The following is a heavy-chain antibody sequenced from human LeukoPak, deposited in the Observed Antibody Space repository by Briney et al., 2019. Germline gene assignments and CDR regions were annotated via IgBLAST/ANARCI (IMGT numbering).Heavy chain of an antibody. D-gene: IGHD3-9*01. V-gene: IGHV3-30*01. CDR3: ARDRGDYFAATGYFCGPPDY. CDR2: ISYDENNE. CDR1: GFIFSDFA. Sequence: GRSLRLSCAASGFIFSDFAMHWVRQAPGKGLEWVALISYDENNEFYADSVKGRFTISRDNSKDTLYLQLNSLSVEDTAVYYCARDRGDYFAATGYFCGPPDYWGQGTLVTVSS. J-gene: IGHJ4*02.